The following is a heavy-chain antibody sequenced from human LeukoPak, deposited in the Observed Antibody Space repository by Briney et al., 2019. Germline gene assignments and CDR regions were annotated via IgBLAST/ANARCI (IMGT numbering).Heavy chain of an antibody. CDR2: ISSSSLYI. Sequence: GGSLRLSCAVSGFTLSCYSMKWVRQAPGKGLEWVSSISSSSLYIYYGDSVKGRFTISRDNAKHSVYLQMNRLRAEDTAVYYCARAGSGYTSPSDYWGQGTLVTVSS. J-gene: IGHJ4*02. V-gene: IGHV3-21*01. D-gene: IGHD6-13*01. CDR3: ARAGSGYTSPSDY. CDR1: GFTLSCYS.